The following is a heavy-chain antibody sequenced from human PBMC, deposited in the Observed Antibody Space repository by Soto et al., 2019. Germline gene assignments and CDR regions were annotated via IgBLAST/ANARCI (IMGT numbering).Heavy chain of an antibody. J-gene: IGHJ4*02. CDR2: ISGSGST. CDR1: GFTFTNYA. D-gene: IGHD3-3*01. CDR3: AKVVLYDFWSGSHRYFHN. V-gene: IGHV3-23*01. Sequence: GGSLRLSCAASGFTFTNYAMIWIRQAPGKGLEWVSAISGSGSTYYADSVKGRFGISRDSSKNTLHLQMNSLRAEDTAVYYCAKVVLYDFWSGSHRYFHNWGQTTLGTVS.